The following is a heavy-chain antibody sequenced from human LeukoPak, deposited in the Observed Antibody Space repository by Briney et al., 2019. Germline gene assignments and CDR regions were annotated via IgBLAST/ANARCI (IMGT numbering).Heavy chain of an antibody. CDR3: ARVTGYMIEDYFEY. V-gene: IGHV4-34*01. Sequence: SETLSLTCAVYGGSFSGYYRSWIRQPPGKGLEWIGEINHSGSTNYNPSLKSRVTIPVDTSKNQFSLKLRSVTAADTAVYYCARVTGYMIEDYFEYWGQGTLVTVSS. CDR2: INHSGST. CDR1: GGSFSGYY. J-gene: IGHJ4*02. D-gene: IGHD3-9*01.